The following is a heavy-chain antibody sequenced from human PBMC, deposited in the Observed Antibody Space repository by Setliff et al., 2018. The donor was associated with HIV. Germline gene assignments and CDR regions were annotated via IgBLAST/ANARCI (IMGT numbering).Heavy chain of an antibody. CDR3: ARDYYDSSGYYLLDAFDI. CDR1: GFSFTDVW. CDR2: IKSRTDGGAT. Sequence: GGSLRLSCAASGFSFTDVWMNWVRQAPGKGLEWVGRIKSRTDGGATDYTASVQGRFTVSRDNAKNSLYLQMNSLRAEDTAVYYCARDYYDSSGYYLLDAFDIWGQGTMVTVSS. D-gene: IGHD3-22*01. J-gene: IGHJ3*02. V-gene: IGHV3-15*01.